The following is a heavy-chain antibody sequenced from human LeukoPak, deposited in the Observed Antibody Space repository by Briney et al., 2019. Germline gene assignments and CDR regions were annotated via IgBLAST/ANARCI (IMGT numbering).Heavy chain of an antibody. CDR3: ARDYLGYDILPDY. V-gene: IGHV3-7*01. J-gene: IGHJ4*02. CDR1: GFSFSTYW. Sequence: GGSLRLSCAASGFSFSTYWMSWVRQAPGKGLEWVANIKQDGSEKYYLDSVKGRFTISRDNAKNSLYLQMNSLRAEDTAVYYCARDYLGYDILPDYWGQGTLVTVSS. CDR2: IKQDGSEK. D-gene: IGHD3-9*01.